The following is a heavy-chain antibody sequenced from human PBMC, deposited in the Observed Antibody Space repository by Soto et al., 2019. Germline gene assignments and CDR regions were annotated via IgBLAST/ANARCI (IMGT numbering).Heavy chain of an antibody. D-gene: IGHD3-3*01. CDR2: INYSGTT. CDR1: GGFVSSRSYY. J-gene: IGHJ5*02. CDR3: AQSSTRTIFGVVTNAINWFDP. Sequence: SQTLSLTCAVYGGFVSSRSYYRSLIRQPPGKGLEWIGYINYSGTTNYSPSLRSRVTISVDTSKNQFSLKLSSVTAADTAVYYCAQSSTRTIFGVVTNAINWFDPWGQGTLVTVSS. V-gene: IGHV4-61*01.